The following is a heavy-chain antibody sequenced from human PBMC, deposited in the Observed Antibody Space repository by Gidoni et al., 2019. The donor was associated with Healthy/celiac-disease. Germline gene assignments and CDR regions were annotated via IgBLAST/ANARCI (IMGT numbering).Heavy chain of an antibody. CDR2: IKSKTDGGTT. D-gene: IGHD3-22*01. CDR1: GFPFSNAW. CDR3: TTADSSGRGFDY. V-gene: IGHV3-15*01. Sequence: EVQLVESGGGLVKPGGSLRLSWSASGFPFSNAWMSWVRQAPGKGLEWVGRIKSKTDGGTTDYAAPVKGRFTISRDDSKNTLYLQMNSLKTEDTAVYYCTTADSSGRGFDYWGQGTLVTVSS. J-gene: IGHJ4*02.